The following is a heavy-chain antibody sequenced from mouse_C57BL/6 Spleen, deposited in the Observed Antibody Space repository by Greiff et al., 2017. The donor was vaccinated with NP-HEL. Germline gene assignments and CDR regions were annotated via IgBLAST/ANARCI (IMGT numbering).Heavy chain of an antibody. Sequence: EVHLVESGGGLVKPGGSLKLSCAASGFTFSDYGMHWVRQAPEKGLEWVAYISSGSSTIYYADTVKGRFTISRDNAKNTLFLQMTSLRSEDTAMYYCARNDYGSSYEFAYWGQGALVTVSA. CDR2: ISSGSSTI. CDR3: ARNDYGSSYEFAY. V-gene: IGHV5-17*01. D-gene: IGHD1-1*01. J-gene: IGHJ3*01. CDR1: GFTFSDYG.